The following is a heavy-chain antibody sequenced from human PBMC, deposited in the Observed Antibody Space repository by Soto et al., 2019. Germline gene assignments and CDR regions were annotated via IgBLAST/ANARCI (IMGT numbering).Heavy chain of an antibody. CDR3: AKGFVTTGLNEIDY. D-gene: IGHD4-17*01. J-gene: IGHJ4*02. V-gene: IGHV3-30*18. CDR1: GFTFSSYG. Sequence: QVQLVESGGGVVQPGRSLRLSCAASGFTFSSYGMHWVRQAPGKGLEWVAVISYDGSNKYYADSVKGRFTISRDNSKNTLYLLMNSLRAEDTAVYYCAKGFVTTGLNEIDYWGQGTLVTVSS. CDR2: ISYDGSNK.